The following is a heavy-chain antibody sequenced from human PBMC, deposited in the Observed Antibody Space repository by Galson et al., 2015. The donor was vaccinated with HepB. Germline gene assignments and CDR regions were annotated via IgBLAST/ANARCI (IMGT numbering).Heavy chain of an antibody. J-gene: IGHJ5*01. Sequence: TLSLTCAVSGDSISSGGYSWTWCRQPPGKGLEWIGYMFHSGNTYYNPSLKSRVTISVDRSKNQFSLKLSSVTAADTAVYYCARGGAAVSFDSWGQGTLVTVSS. CDR3: ARGGAAVSFDS. CDR2: MFHSGNT. CDR1: GDSISSGGYS. D-gene: IGHD2-15*01. V-gene: IGHV4-30-2*01.